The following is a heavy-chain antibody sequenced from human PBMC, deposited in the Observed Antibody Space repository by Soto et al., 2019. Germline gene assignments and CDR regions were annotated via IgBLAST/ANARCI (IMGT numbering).Heavy chain of an antibody. J-gene: IGHJ1*01. CDR2: INHSGST. Sequence: SETLSLTCAVYGGSFSGYYWSWIRQPPGKGLEWIGEINHSGSTNYNPSLKSRVTISVDTSKNQFSLKLSSVTAADTAVYYCARVGGRLWRLFQHWGQGTLVTVSS. V-gene: IGHV4-34*01. D-gene: IGHD3-16*01. CDR3: ARVGGRLWRLFQH. CDR1: GGSFSGYY.